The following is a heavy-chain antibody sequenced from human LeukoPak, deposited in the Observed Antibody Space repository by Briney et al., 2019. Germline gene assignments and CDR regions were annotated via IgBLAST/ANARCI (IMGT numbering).Heavy chain of an antibody. D-gene: IGHD2-15*01. CDR3: ARGVVVAALAVLVDY. CDR1: GGSISSYY. CDR2: ISTSGST. V-gene: IGHV4-4*07. J-gene: IGHJ4*02. Sequence: SETLSLTCTVSGGSISSYYWSWIRQPAGKGVEWMGRISTSGSTNYTPSLKSRVTMSIDTSKNQFFLKLSSVTAADTAVYYCARGVVVAALAVLVDYWRQGTLVTVSS.